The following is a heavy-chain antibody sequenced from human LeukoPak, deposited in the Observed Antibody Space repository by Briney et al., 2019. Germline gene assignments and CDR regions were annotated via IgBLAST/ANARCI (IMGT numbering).Heavy chain of an antibody. J-gene: IGHJ4*02. CDR1: GASITNYY. V-gene: IGHV4-4*07. D-gene: IGHD2-21*02. Sequence: SETLSLTCTVSGASITNYYWSWIRQPAGKALEWIGRVYTSGSPNYNPSLKSRVTMSVDTSKNQVSLKLSSVTAADTAVYYCARCGGDCYTSTQGFDYWGQGTLVTVSS. CDR2: VYTSGSP. CDR3: ARCGGDCYTSTQGFDY.